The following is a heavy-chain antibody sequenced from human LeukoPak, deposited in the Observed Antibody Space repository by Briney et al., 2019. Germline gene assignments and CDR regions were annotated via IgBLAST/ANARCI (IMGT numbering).Heavy chain of an antibody. J-gene: IGHJ4*02. D-gene: IGHD3/OR15-3a*01. CDR3: ARSRSNSRTDFEY. V-gene: IGHV4-39*07. Sequence: SETLSLTCTVSGDSISTSNFHWGWIRQPPGKGLEWIESLDYSGTTYYNPSLNRRVTLSVDTSKNQISLSLISVTDADRAVYYCARSRSNSRTDFEYWGQGTLVTVSS. CDR1: GDSISTSNFH. CDR2: LDYSGTT.